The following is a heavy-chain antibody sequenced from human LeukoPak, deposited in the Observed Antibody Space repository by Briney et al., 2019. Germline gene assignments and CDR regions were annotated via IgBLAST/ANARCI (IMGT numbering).Heavy chain of an antibody. V-gene: IGHV4-34*01. Sequence: SETLSLTCAVYGGSFSGYYWSWIRQPPGKGLEWIGEINHSGSTNYNPSLKSRVTISVDTSKNQFSLKLSSVTAADTAVYYCVGAANDVFDMWGQGTMVTVSS. D-gene: IGHD2-15*01. CDR3: VGAANDVFDM. CDR1: GGSFSGYY. CDR2: INHSGST. J-gene: IGHJ3*02.